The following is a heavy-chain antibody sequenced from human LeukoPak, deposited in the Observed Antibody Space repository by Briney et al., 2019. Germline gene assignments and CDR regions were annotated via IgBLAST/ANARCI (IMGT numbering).Heavy chain of an antibody. CDR2: ISSSSSYI. Sequence: PGGSLRLSCAASGFTFSSYSMNWVRQAPGKGLEWVSSISSSSSYIYYADSVKGRFTISRDNAKNSLYLQMNSLRAEDTAVYYCATYGGWYISAFDIWGQGTMVTVSS. D-gene: IGHD6-19*01. CDR1: GFTFSSYS. J-gene: IGHJ3*02. V-gene: IGHV3-21*01. CDR3: ATYGGWYISAFDI.